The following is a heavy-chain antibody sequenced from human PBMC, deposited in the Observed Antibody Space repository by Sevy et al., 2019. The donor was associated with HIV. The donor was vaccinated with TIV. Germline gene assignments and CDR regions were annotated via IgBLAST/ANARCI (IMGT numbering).Heavy chain of an antibody. D-gene: IGHD5-18*01. CDR1: GYSFTDYY. CDR2: ISPQNDVT. CDR3: ARALRVTTVYYYYGMDV. Sequence: ASVKVSCKASGYSFTDYYMHWVRQAPGQRLEWMAWISPQNDVTNSAQKFQSRVTMTRDTSTSTAYMELTRLRSDDTAVYYCARALRVTTVYYYYGMDVWGQGTTVTVSS. V-gene: IGHV1-2*02. J-gene: IGHJ6*02.